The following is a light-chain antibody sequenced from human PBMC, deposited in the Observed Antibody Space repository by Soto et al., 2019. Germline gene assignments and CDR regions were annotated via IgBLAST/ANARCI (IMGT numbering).Light chain of an antibody. CDR1: QSVSNY. J-gene: IGKJ4*01. Sequence: ETELTQSPATLSLSPGESATLSCRASQSVSNYLMWYQQKPGQAPRLLIYDARNRATGIPARFSGRGSGTDFTLTNSSLEPEDFAVYYCQQRTNWPPTFGGGTKVEIK. V-gene: IGKV3-11*01. CDR2: DAR. CDR3: QQRTNWPPT.